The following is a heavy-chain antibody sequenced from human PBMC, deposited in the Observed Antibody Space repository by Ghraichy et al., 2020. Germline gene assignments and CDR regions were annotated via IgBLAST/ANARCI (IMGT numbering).Heavy chain of an antibody. J-gene: IGHJ3*02. CDR2: IYPGDSDT. D-gene: IGHD3-22*01. V-gene: IGHV5-51*01. Sequence: GESLNISCKGSGYSFTSYWIGWVRQMPGKGLEWMGIIYPGDSDTRYSPSFQGQVTISADKSISTAYLQWSSLKASDTAMYYCARPPYYYDSSGSRKNAFDIWGQGTMVTVSS. CDR3: ARPPYYYDSSGSRKNAFDI. CDR1: GYSFTSYW.